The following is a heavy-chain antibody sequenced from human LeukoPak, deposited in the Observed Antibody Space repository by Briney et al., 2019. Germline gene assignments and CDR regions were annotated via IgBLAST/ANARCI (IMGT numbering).Heavy chain of an antibody. CDR3: ARGGNTYLLPFDY. CDR2: ISSSGSTI. V-gene: IGHV3-48*03. D-gene: IGHD1/OR15-1a*01. J-gene: IGHJ4*02. CDR1: GFTFSSYE. Sequence: GGSLRLSCAASGFTFSSYEMNWVRQAPGKGLEWVSYISSSGSTIYYADSVKSRFTISRDNDKNSLYLQMNSLRAEDTAVYYCARGGNTYLLPFDYWGQGTLVTVSS.